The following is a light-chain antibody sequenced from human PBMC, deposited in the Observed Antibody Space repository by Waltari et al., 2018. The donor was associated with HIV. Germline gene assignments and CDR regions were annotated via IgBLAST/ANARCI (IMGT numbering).Light chain of an antibody. V-gene: IGLV1-44*01. CDR2: NST. Sequence: QSVLTQPPSAPGTPGQRIILSCSGSSSNIGSDAVYWYQQFPGTAPKLLIFNSTQRPSGVPVRFSASKSGTSASLAISGLQSDDEADDYCATWDHELDSWVFGGGTKLTVL. CDR3: ATWDHELDSWV. CDR1: SSNIGSDA. J-gene: IGLJ3*02.